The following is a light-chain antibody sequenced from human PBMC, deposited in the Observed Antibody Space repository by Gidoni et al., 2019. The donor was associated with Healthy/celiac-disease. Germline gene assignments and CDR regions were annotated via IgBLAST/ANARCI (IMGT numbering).Light chain of an antibody. CDR1: QSISSY. J-gene: IGKJ2*02. CDR2: AAS. CDR3: QQSYSTPRT. V-gene: IGKV1-39*01. Sequence: DIQMTQSPSSLSASVGDRVTITCRASQSISSYLTWYQQKPGNAPTLLIYAASSLQSGVPSRFSGSGSGTDFTLTNSSLQPEDFATYYCQQSYSTPRTFGQGTKLEIK.